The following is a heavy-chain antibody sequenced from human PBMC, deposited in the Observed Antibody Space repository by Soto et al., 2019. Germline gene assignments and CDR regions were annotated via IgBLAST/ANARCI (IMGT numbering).Heavy chain of an antibody. Sequence: GESLKISCKGSGYTFSTYWIAWVRQMPGKGLEWMGITYPGDSDTKYSPAFQGQVTISADKSINTAYLQWTSLEASDTAMYYCARKFAPEFFDSWGQGTL. CDR3: ARKFAPEFFDS. CDR1: GYTFSTYW. V-gene: IGHV5-51*01. CDR2: TYPGDSDT. D-gene: IGHD3-10*01. J-gene: IGHJ4*02.